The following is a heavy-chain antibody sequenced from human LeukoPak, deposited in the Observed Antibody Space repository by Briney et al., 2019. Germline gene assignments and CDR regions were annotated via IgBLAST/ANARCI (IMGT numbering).Heavy chain of an antibody. Sequence: GASVKVSCKASGYTFTSYDINWVRQATGQGLEWMGWINPNSGGTNYAQKFQGRVTMTRDTSISTAYMELSRLRSDDTAVYYCARDNRAPSSSWYRYWGQGTLVTVSS. CDR2: INPNSGGT. V-gene: IGHV1-2*02. CDR3: ARDNRAPSSSWYRY. J-gene: IGHJ4*02. D-gene: IGHD6-13*01. CDR1: GYTFTSYD.